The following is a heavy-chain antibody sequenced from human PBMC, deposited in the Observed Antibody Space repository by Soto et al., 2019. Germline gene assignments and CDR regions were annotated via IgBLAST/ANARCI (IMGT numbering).Heavy chain of an antibody. Sequence: SETLSLTCAVSSGSISTSNWWTWLRQSPGKGLEWIGEIHHSGSANYNPSLKSRLTISVDTSNNQFSLKLTSVTAADTAVYYCARDKITGLFDYWGQGTLVTVSS. D-gene: IGHD2-8*02. CDR1: SGSISTSNW. CDR3: ARDKITGLFDY. V-gene: IGHV4-4*02. CDR2: IHHSGSA. J-gene: IGHJ4*02.